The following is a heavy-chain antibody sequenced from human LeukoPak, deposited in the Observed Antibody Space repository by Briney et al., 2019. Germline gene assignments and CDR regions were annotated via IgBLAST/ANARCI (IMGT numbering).Heavy chain of an antibody. D-gene: IGHD4-17*01. CDR2: IKLFGDEQ. V-gene: IGHV3-7*01. CDR1: GFIFSRYW. CDR3: ARALTTDHSCRWFDP. Sequence: HAGGSLRLSCAGSGFIFSRYWMSWLRQAPGKEPERVANIKLFGDEQYYGDSVKGRFIISRDNAKNSLYLQMHSLRADDTAVYYCARALTTDHSCRWFDPWGQGTLVTVSS. J-gene: IGHJ5*02.